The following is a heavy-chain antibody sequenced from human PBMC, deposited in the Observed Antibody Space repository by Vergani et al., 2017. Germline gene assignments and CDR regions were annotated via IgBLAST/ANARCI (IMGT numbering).Heavy chain of an antibody. J-gene: IGHJ3*02. CDR2: IYSGGST. V-gene: IGHV3-23*01. CDR1: GFTFSSYA. Sequence: EVQLLESGGGLVQPGGSLRLSCAASGFTFSSYAMSWVRQAPGKGLEWVSAIYSGGSTYYADSVKGRFTISRDNSKNTLYLQMNSLRAEDTAVYYCARDRAHDAFDIWGQGTMVTVSS. CDR3: ARDRAHDAFDI.